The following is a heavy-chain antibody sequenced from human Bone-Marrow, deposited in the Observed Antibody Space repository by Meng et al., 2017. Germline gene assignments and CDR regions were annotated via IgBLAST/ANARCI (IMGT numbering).Heavy chain of an antibody. CDR2: IYSGGST. J-gene: IGHJ6*02. CDR3: ARDSSYYYYGMDV. Sequence: GESLKISCAASGFTFSDHYMDWVRQAPGKGLEWVSVIYSGGSTYYADSVKGRFTISRDNSKNTLYLQMNSLRAEDTAVYYCARDSSYYYYGMDVWGQGTTVTVSS. CDR1: GFTFSDHY. D-gene: IGHD6-13*01. V-gene: IGHV3-53*01.